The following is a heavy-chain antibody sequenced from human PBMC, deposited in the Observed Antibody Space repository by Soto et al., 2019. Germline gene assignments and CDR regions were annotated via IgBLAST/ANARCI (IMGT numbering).Heavy chain of an antibody. D-gene: IGHD6-19*01. Sequence: SETLSLTCAVYGGSFSGYYWSWIRQPPGKGLEWIGEINHSGSTNYNPSLKSRVTISVDTSKNQFSLKLSSVTAPDTAVYYCARPGIAVAGDYYYYGMDVWGQGTTVTVSS. CDR3: ARPGIAVAGDYYYYGMDV. CDR1: GGSFSGYY. CDR2: INHSGST. V-gene: IGHV4-34*01. J-gene: IGHJ6*02.